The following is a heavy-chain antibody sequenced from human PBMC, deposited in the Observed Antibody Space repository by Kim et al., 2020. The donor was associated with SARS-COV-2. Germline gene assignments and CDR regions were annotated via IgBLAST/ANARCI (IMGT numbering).Heavy chain of an antibody. Sequence: GGSLRLSCAASGFTFSSYGMHWVRQAPGKGLEWVAVISYDGSNKYYADSVKGRFTISRDNSKNTLYLQMNSLRAEDTAVYYCAKAIVVVPAAPRPSNLEDAYYYYYGMDVWGQGTTVTVSS. D-gene: IGHD2-2*01. J-gene: IGHJ6*02. V-gene: IGHV3-30*18. CDR3: AKAIVVVPAAPRPSNLEDAYYYYYGMDV. CDR1: GFTFSSYG. CDR2: ISYDGSNK.